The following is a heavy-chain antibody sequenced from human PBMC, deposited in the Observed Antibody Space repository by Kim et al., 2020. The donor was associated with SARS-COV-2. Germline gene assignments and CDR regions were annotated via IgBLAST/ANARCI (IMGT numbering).Heavy chain of an antibody. V-gene: IGHV4-39*01. CDR1: GGSISSSSYY. D-gene: IGHD3-10*01. Sequence: SETLSLTCTVSGGSISSSSYYWGWIRQPPGKGLEWIGSIYYSGSTYYNPSLKSRVTISVDTSKNQFSLKLSSVTAADTAVYYCARRSRAYFGVWGGWGQGTLVTVSS. J-gene: IGHJ4*02. CDR3: ARRSRAYFGVWGG. CDR2: IYYSGST.